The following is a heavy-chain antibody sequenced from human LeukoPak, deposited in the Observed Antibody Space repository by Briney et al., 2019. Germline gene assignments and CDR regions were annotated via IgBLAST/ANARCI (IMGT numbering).Heavy chain of an antibody. V-gene: IGHV4-59*08. CDR3: ARSARAFHRELFDY. CDR2: IYYSGST. J-gene: IGHJ4*02. Sequence: SETLSLTCTVSGGSISSYYWSWIRQPPGKGLEWIGYIYYSGSTNYNPSLKSRVTISVDTSKNQFSLKLSSVTAADTAVYYCARSARAFHRELFDYWGQGTLVTVSS. D-gene: IGHD1-26*01. CDR1: GGSISSYY.